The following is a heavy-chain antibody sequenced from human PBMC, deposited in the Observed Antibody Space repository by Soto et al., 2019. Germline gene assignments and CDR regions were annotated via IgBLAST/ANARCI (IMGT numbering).Heavy chain of an antibody. CDR1: GGSISSSSYY. V-gene: IGHV4-39*01. D-gene: IGHD1-7*01. CDR2: IYYSGST. CDR3: ASYITGTTIDYYYMDV. Sequence: QLQLQESGPGLVKPSETLSLTCTVSGGSISSSSYYWGWIRQPPGKGLEWIGSIYYSGSTYYNTSLKSRVTISVDTSKNQFSLKLSSVTAADTAVYYCASYITGTTIDYYYMDVWGKGTTVTVSS. J-gene: IGHJ6*03.